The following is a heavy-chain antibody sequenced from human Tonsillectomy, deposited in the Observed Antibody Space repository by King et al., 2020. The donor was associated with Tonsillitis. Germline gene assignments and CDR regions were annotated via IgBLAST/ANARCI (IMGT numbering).Heavy chain of an antibody. CDR3: ARAYDIFSGYLL. V-gene: IGHV7-4-1*02. CDR1: GYTFTGYA. CDR2: INTNTGNP. Sequence: VQLVQSGSELKKPGASVKISCKASGYTFTGYAMNWVRQAPGQGLEWMGWINTNTGNPTYAQGFTGRFVFSLDTSVTTAYLQISIREAEDTSLYYCARAYDIFSGYLLWGQGTMVTVSS. D-gene: IGHD3-9*01. J-gene: IGHJ3*01.